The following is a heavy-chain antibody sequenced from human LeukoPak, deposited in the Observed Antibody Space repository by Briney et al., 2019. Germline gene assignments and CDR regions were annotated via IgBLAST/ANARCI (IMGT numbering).Heavy chain of an antibody. Sequence: SETLSLTCTVSGYSISSGYYWGWIRQPPGKGLEWIGSIYHSGSTYYNPSLKSRVTISVDTSKNQFSLKLSSVTAADTAVYYCARFGSYYYYYYMDVWGKGTTVTVSS. CDR1: GYSISSGYY. D-gene: IGHD3-3*01. J-gene: IGHJ6*03. V-gene: IGHV4-38-2*02. CDR2: IYHSGST. CDR3: ARFGSYYYYYYMDV.